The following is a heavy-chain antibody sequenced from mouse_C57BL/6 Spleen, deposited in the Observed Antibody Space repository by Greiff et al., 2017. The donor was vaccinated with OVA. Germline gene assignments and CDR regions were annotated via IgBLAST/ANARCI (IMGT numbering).Heavy chain of an antibody. V-gene: IGHV1-9*01. CDR2: ILPGSGST. D-gene: IGHD2-3*01. J-gene: IGHJ4*01. CDR1: GYTFTGYW. Sequence: QVQLQQSGAELMKPGASVKLSCKATGYTFTGYWIEWVKQRPGHGLEWIGEILPGSGSTNYNEKFKGKATFTADTSSNTAYMQLSSLTTEDSAIYDCGRGRSYDGYYEAMDYWGQGTSVTVSS. CDR3: GRGRSYDGYYEAMDY.